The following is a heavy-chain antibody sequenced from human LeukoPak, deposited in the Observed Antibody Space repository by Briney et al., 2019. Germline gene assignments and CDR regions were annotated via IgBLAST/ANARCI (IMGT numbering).Heavy chain of an antibody. CDR3: ARLLYSSGWLNWFDP. D-gene: IGHD6-19*01. CDR2: IYTSGST. J-gene: IGHJ5*02. Sequence: PSETLSLTCTVSGGSISSYYWSWIWQPPGKGLEWIGYIYTSGSTNYNPSLKSRVTISVDTSKNQFSLKLSSVTAADTAVYYCARLLYSSGWLNWFDPWGQGTLVTVSS. CDR1: GGSISSYY. V-gene: IGHV4-4*09.